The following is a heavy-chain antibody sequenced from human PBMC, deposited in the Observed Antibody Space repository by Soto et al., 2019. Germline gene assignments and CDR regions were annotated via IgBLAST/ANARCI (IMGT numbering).Heavy chain of an antibody. D-gene: IGHD3-3*01. V-gene: IGHV3-21*04. CDR3: VRAQIPPWEIIRFFERLLSASFDY. J-gene: IGHJ4*02. CDR2: ISGSGSCT. CDR1: GFTFSSYS. Sequence: NPGGSLRLSCAASGFTFSSYSMNWVRQAPGKGLEWVSSISGSGSCTYYADSVKGRFTISRDNSKNTLYLQMNSLRAEDTAVYYCVRAQIPPWEIIRFFERLLSASFDYRGQGTLVTVSS.